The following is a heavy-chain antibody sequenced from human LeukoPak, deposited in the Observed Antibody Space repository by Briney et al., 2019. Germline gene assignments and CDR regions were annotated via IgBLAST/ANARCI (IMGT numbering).Heavy chain of an antibody. CDR2: MNPNSGNT. V-gene: IGHV1-8*03. CDR1: GYTFTSYD. D-gene: IGHD6-19*01. CDR3: ARGGILAGTFRIDY. J-gene: IGHJ4*02. Sequence: ASVKVSCKASGYTFTSYDINWVRQAPGQGLEWMGWMNPNSGNTVYAQKFQGRVTITRNTSISTAYMELSSLRSEDTAVYYCARGGILAGTFRIDYWGQGTLVTVSS.